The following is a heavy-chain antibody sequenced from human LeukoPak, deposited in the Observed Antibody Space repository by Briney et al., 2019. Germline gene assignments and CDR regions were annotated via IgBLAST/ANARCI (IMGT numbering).Heavy chain of an antibody. CDR2: ISWNSGSI. Sequence: AGGSLRLSCAASGFTFDDYAMHWVRQAPGKGLEWVSGISWNSGSIGYADSVKGRFTISRDNAKNSLYLQMNSLRAEDTALYYCAKGSSYGGNSLDYWGQGTLVTVSS. V-gene: IGHV3-9*01. CDR1: GFTFDDYA. J-gene: IGHJ4*02. D-gene: IGHD4-23*01. CDR3: AKGSSYGGNSLDY.